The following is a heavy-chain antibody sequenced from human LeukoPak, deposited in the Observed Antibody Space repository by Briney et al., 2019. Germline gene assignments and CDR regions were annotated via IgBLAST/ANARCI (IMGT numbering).Heavy chain of an antibody. V-gene: IGHV3-23*01. CDR3: ARDLHYYVAMDV. J-gene: IGHJ6*02. CDR2: ISGSGGST. D-gene: IGHD3-10*02. CDR1: GLTFSNYA. Sequence: QPGGSLRLSCAASGLTFSNYAMNWVRQAPGKGLEWVSGISGSGGSTYYADSVMGRFTISRDNSKSMLFLQLNSLRAEDTALYYCARDLHYYVAMDVWGQGTTVTVSS.